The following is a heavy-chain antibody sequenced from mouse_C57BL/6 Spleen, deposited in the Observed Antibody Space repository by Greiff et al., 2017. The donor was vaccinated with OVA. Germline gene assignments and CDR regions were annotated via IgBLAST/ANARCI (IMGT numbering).Heavy chain of an antibody. CDR1: GYTFTSYG. CDR2: IYPRSGNT. D-gene: IGHD2-5*01. CDR3: AREGDPYYSNHKIFDV. Sequence: QVQLQQSGAELARPGASVKLSCKASGYTFTSYGISWVKQRTGQGLEWIGEIYPRSGNTYYNEKFKGKATLTADKSSSTAYMELRSLTSEDSAVYFCAREGDPYYSNHKIFDVWGTGTTVTVSS. J-gene: IGHJ1*03. V-gene: IGHV1-81*01.